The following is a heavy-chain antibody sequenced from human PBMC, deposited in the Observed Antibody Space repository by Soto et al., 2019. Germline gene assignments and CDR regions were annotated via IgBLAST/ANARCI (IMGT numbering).Heavy chain of an antibody. CDR3: AILGLYESSGYGS. J-gene: IGHJ4*02. V-gene: IGHV3-23*01. Sequence: EVQLLESGGGLVQPGGSLRLSCAASGFTFSSFAMRWVRQAPGKGLEWVSGISGRGGSTNYADSVKGRFAISRDNSKNTLYLQMNSLRAEDTAVYYCAILGLYESSGYGSWGQGTLVSVSS. CDR2: ISGRGGST. CDR1: GFTFSSFA. D-gene: IGHD3-22*01.